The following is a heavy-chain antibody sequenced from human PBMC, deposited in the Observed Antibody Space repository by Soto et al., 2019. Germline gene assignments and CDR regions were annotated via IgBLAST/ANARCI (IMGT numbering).Heavy chain of an antibody. CDR3: ARSYYYDSSGYYYFDY. J-gene: IGHJ4*02. CDR2: IDWDDDE. Sequence: SGPTLVNPTQTPTLTCTFSGFSLSTSGMCVSWIRQPPGKALERLALIDWDDDEYYSTSLKTRLTISKDTSKNQVVLTMTNMDPVDTATYYCARSYYYDSSGYYYFDYWGQGTLVTVSS. V-gene: IGHV2-70*01. D-gene: IGHD3-22*01. CDR1: GFSLSTSGMC.